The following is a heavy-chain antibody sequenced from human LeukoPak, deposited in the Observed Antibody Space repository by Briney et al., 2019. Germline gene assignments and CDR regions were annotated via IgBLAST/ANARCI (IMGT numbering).Heavy chain of an antibody. CDR1: GGSISSSSYY. CDR3: ASPSIAARRGERTYPAN. V-gene: IGHV4-39*07. CDR2: INHSGST. Sequence: SETLSLTCTVSGGSISSSSYYWGWIRQPPGKGLEWIGEINHSGSTNYNPSLKSRVTISVDTSKNQFSLKLSSVTAADTAVYYCASPSIAARRGERTYPANWGQGTLVTVSS. D-gene: IGHD6-6*01. J-gene: IGHJ4*02.